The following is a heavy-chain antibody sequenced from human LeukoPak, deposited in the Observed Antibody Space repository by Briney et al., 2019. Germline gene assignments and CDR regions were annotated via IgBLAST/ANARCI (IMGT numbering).Heavy chain of an antibody. Sequence: SETLSLTCTVSGGSISSYYWRWIRQPPGKGLEWIGYIYYSGSTNYNPSLKSRVTISVDTSKNQFSLKLSSVTAADTAVYYCARDRYLGYCSGGSCPDAFDIWGQGTMVTVSS. CDR3: ARDRYLGYCSGGSCPDAFDI. CDR1: GGSISSYY. V-gene: IGHV4-59*01. CDR2: IYYSGST. J-gene: IGHJ3*02. D-gene: IGHD2-15*01.